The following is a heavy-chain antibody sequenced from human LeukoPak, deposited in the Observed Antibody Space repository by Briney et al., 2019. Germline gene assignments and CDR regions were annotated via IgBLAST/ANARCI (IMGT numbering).Heavy chain of an antibody. Sequence: PGGSLRLSCAASGFTFSSYAMSWVRQAPGKGLEWVSAISGSGGSTYYADSVKGRFTISRDNSKHTLYLRMDSMRAEDTAVYDCANLSEIPGYCSSTSCYPVLYWGQGTLVTVSS. CDR1: GFTFSSYA. D-gene: IGHD2-2*01. CDR2: ISGSGGST. CDR3: ANLSEIPGYCSSTSCYPVLY. J-gene: IGHJ4*02. V-gene: IGHV3-23*01.